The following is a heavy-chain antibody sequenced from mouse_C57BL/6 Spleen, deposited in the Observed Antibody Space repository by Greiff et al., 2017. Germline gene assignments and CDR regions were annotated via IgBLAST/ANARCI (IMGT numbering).Heavy chain of an antibody. D-gene: IGHD4-1*01. CDR2: IYPGDGDT. J-gene: IGHJ2*01. V-gene: IGHV1-82*01. Sequence: QVQLKQSGPELVKPGASVKISCKASGYAFSSSWMNWVKQRPGKGLEWIGRIYPGDGDTNYNGKFKGKATLTADKSSSTAYMQLSSLTSEDSAVYFCARNPNWELDYWGQGTTLTVSS. CDR3: ARNPNWELDY. CDR1: GYAFSSSW.